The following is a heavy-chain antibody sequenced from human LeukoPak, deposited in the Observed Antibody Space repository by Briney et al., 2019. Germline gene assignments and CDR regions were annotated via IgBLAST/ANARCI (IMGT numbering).Heavy chain of an antibody. D-gene: IGHD3-10*01. Sequence: GGSLRLSCAASGFTFDDYAMHWVRQAPGKGLVWVSRINTDGSTTSYADSVKGRFTISRDNAKNTLYLHMDSLRAEDTAVYFCTRGGVDYWGQGTLVTVSS. CDR3: TRGGVDY. CDR2: INTDGSTT. J-gene: IGHJ4*02. CDR1: GFTFDDYA. V-gene: IGHV3-74*01.